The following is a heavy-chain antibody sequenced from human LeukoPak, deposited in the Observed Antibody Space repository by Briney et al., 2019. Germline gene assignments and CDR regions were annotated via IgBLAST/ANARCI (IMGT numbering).Heavy chain of an antibody. CDR1: GWSFSGYY. CDR2: INHSGST. CDR3: ARREAATFDY. J-gene: IGHJ4*02. D-gene: IGHD2-15*01. V-gene: IGHV4-34*01. Sequence: SESLSLTCAFYGWSFSGYYWSWIRQPPGKGLEWIGEINHSGSTNYNPSLKSRVTISVDTSKNQFSLKLSSVTAADTAVYYCARREAATFDYWGQGTLVTVSS.